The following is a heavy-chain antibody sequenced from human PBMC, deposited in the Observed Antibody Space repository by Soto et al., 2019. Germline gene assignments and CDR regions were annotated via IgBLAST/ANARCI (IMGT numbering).Heavy chain of an antibody. CDR1: GFTFSSYA. CDR3: AKDVIVVPGSNYYYYGMDV. Sequence: LRLSCAASGFTFSSYAMSWVRQAPGKGLEWVSAISGSGGSTYYADSVKGRFTISRDNSKNTLYLQMNSLRAEDTAVYYCAKDVIVVPGSNYYYYGMDVWGQGTTVTVSS. V-gene: IGHV3-23*01. D-gene: IGHD2-2*01. CDR2: ISGSGGST. J-gene: IGHJ6*02.